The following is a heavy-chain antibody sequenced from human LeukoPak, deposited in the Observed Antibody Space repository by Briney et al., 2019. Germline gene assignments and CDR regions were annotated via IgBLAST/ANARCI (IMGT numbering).Heavy chain of an antibody. CDR1: GGTFSSYA. V-gene: IGHV1-69*05. CDR2: IIPIFGTA. CDR3: ARTPITISPYNWFDP. Sequence: SVKVSCKASGGTFSSYAISWVRKAPGQGLEWMGRIIPIFGTANYAQKFQGRVTITTDESTSTAYMELSSLRSEDTAVYYCARTPITISPYNWFDPWGQGTLVTVSS. D-gene: IGHD3-3*01. J-gene: IGHJ5*02.